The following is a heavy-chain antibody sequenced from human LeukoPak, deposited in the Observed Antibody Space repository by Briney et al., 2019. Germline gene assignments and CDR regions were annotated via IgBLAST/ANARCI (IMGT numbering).Heavy chain of an antibody. CDR3: ARAQVGDTAMGPFGYYGMDV. D-gene: IGHD5-18*01. CDR1: GYTFTGYY. CDR2: IIPILGIA. V-gene: IGHV1-69*04. Sequence: SVKVSCKASGYTFTGYYMHWVRQAPGQGLEWMRRIIPILGIANYAQKFQGRVTITADKSTSTAYMELSSLRSEDTAVYYCARAQVGDTAMGPFGYYGMDVWGQGTLVTVSS. J-gene: IGHJ6*02.